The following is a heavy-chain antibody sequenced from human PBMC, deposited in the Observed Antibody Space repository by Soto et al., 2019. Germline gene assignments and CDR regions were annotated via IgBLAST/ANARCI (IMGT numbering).Heavy chain of an antibody. V-gene: IGHV4-59*01. D-gene: IGHD3-3*01. J-gene: IGHJ4*02. CDR1: GGSISSYY. CDR2: IYYSGST. Sequence: TSETLSLTCTVSGGSISSYYWSWIRQPPGKGLEWIGYIYYSGSTNYNPSLKSRVTISVDTSKNQFSLKLSSVTAADTAVYYCARATFTYYEYYFDYWGQGTLVTVSS. CDR3: ARATFTYYEYYFDY.